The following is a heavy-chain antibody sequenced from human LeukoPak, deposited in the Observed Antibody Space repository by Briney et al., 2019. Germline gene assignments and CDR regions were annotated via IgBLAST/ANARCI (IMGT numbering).Heavy chain of an antibody. CDR3: ARVKLGYCSGGSCSTYYYYYMDV. CDR1: GYTFTSNY. J-gene: IGHJ6*03. V-gene: IGHV1-46*01. CDR2: ISPSGGST. D-gene: IGHD2-15*01. Sequence: GASVKVSCKAFGYTFTSNYMHWVRQAPGQGPEWMGVISPSGGSTTYAQKFQGRVTLTRDMSTSPHYLELSSMRSEDTAVYYCARVKLGYCSGGSCSTYYYYYMDVWGKGTTVTISS.